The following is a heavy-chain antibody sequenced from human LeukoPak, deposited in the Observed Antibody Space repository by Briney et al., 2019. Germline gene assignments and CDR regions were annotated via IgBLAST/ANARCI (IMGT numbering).Heavy chain of an antibody. CDR1: GFTFSSNA. Sequence: GGSLRLSCAAAGFTFSSNAMSWVRQAPGKGLEWVSVISVSGSRAYYADFVKGRFTVSRDNSKNTVLLQMNSLRVEDTAVYYCTKDHDGMHAWGQGTTVTVSS. CDR2: ISVSGSRA. J-gene: IGHJ6*02. V-gene: IGHV3-23*01. CDR3: TKDHDGMHA.